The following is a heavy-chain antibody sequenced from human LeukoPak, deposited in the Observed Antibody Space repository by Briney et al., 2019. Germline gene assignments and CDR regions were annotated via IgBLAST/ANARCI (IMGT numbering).Heavy chain of an antibody. V-gene: IGHV4-39*07. CDR1: GGSISSSSYY. D-gene: IGHD3-3*01. CDR3: ARDGGFWSGSEYFQH. Sequence: PSETLSLTCTVSGGSISSSSYYRGWIRQPPGKGLEWIGSIYYSGSTYYNPSLKSRVTISVDTSKNQFSLKLSSVTAADTAVYYCARDGGFWSGSEYFQHWGQGTLVTVSS. CDR2: IYYSGST. J-gene: IGHJ1*01.